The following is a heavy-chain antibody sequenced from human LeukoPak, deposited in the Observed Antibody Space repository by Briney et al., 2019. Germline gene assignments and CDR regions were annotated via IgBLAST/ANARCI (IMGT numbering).Heavy chain of an antibody. J-gene: IGHJ6*02. CDR3: AKVRSAADNYGDYGYYYYGMDG. Sequence: AGSLRLSCAASGFTFSSYAMSWVRQAPGKGLEWVSSISGSGGSTYYADSVKGRLTTSRDNSKNTLYLQMNSLRAEDTAVYYCAKVRSAADNYGDYGYYYYGMDGWGQGTTVTVSS. V-gene: IGHV3-23*01. CDR1: GFTFSSYA. CDR2: ISGSGGST. D-gene: IGHD4-17*01.